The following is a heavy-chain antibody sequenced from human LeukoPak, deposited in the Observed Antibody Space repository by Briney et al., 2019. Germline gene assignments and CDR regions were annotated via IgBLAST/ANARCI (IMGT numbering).Heavy chain of an antibody. CDR3: ARGLYSKGTTD. Sequence: SETLSLTCTVSGGSISSGGYSWSWIRQHPGKGLEWIGYIYYSGSTYYNPSLKSRVTISVDTSKNQFSLKLSSVTAADTAVYYCARGLYSKGTTDWGQGTLVTVSS. CDR1: GGSISSGGYS. D-gene: IGHD1-7*01. J-gene: IGHJ4*02. CDR2: IYYSGST. V-gene: IGHV4-31*03.